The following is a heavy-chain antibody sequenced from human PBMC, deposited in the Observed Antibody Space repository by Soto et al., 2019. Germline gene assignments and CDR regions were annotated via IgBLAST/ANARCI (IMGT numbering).Heavy chain of an antibody. CDR2: INAGNGNT. J-gene: IGHJ3*02. CDR3: ARIQLGYDAFDI. Sequence: GASVKVSCKASGYTFTSYAMHWVRQAPGQRLEWMGWINAGNGNTKYSQKFQGRFTISRDNAKNSLYLQMNSLRAEDTAVYYCARIQLGYDAFDIWGQGTMVTVSS. V-gene: IGHV1-3*01. D-gene: IGHD6-6*01. CDR1: GYTFTSYA.